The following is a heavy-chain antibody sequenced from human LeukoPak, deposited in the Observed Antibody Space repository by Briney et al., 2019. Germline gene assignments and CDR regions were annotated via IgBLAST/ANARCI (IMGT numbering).Heavy chain of an antibody. Sequence: SETLSLTCALSGYSISSGYYWGWIRQPPGKGLEWIGSIYNGGTTSYNPALKSRVTISVDTSKNQFSLKLSSVTAADTAVYYWARRDTYYDFWSGYHNWVDPCGQGTLVTVSS. D-gene: IGHD3-3*01. CDR1: GYSISSGYY. V-gene: IGHV4-38-2*01. CDR2: IYNGGTT. J-gene: IGHJ5*02. CDR3: ARRDTYYDFWSGYHNWVDP.